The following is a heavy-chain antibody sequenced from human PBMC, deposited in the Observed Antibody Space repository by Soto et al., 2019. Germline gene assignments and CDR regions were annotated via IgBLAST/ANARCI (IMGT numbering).Heavy chain of an antibody. CDR2: IYWDDDK. Sequence: QITLKESGPTLVKPTQTLTLTCTFSGFSLSTSGVGVGWIRQPPGKALEWLALIYWDDDKRYSPSLKSRLPITTHTSKNQVVLTMTEMDTVDTATYSCAHRSSSYDFWSGYYNVGAGFDYWGQGTLVTVSS. D-gene: IGHD3-3*01. CDR1: GFSLSTSGVG. V-gene: IGHV2-5*02. CDR3: AHRSSSYDFWSGYYNVGAGFDY. J-gene: IGHJ4*02.